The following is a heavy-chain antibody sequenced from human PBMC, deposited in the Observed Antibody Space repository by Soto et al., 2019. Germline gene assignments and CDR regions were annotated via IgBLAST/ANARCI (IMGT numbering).Heavy chain of an antibody. V-gene: IGHV4-59*01. CDR3: AREPVAGNGGWFDP. D-gene: IGHD6-19*01. Sequence: SETLSLTCTVSGGSISTYYWSWIRQPPGKGLEWIGYIYYSGSTNYNPSLKSRVTISVDTSKNQFSLKLSSVTAADTAVYYCAREPVAGNGGWFDPWGQGTLVTAPQ. CDR1: GGSISTYY. CDR2: IYYSGST. J-gene: IGHJ5*02.